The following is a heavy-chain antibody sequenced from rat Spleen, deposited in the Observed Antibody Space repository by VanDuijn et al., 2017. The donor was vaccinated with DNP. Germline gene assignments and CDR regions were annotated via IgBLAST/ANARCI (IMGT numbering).Heavy chain of an antibody. V-gene: IGHV5-20*01. CDR3: ATSSYFGYDYGFAY. D-gene: IGHD1-7*01. CDR2: ISYDGGST. Sequence: EVQLVDSGGGLVQPGRSLKLSCAASGFTFSDYYMAWVRQAPTKGLEWVAYISYDGGSTNYGDSVKGRFTISRDNAKSTLYLQMNSLRSEDTATYYCATSSYFGYDYGFAYWGQGTLVTVSS. J-gene: IGHJ3*01. CDR1: GFTFSDYY.